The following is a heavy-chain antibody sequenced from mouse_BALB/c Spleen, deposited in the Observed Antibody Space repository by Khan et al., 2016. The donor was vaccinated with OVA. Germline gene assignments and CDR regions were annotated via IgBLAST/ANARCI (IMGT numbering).Heavy chain of an antibody. V-gene: IGHV5-6*01. Sequence: EVQLQESVGDLVKPGGSLKLSCAASGFTFSTYGMSWVRQTPDKRLEWVATVTTGGSYTYYPAHVKGLFPISRDNAKNTLYLQMIRLKSEVKARFYCVRRAYYYDSEGFAYWGQGTLVTVSA. CDR3: VRRAYYYDSEGFAY. D-gene: IGHD1-1*01. CDR2: VTTGGSYT. J-gene: IGHJ3*01. CDR1: GFTFSTYG.